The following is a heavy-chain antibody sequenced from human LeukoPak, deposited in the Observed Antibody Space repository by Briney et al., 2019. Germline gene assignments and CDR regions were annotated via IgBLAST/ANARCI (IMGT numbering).Heavy chain of an antibody. CDR2: ISAYNGNT. D-gene: IGHD3-9*01. J-gene: IGHJ4*02. Sequence: SSVKVSCKASGYTFTSYGISWVRQAPGQGLEWMGWISAYNGNTNYAQKLEGRVTMTTDTSTSTAYMEVRTLRSDDTAVYFCARGGLTSYFDYWGQGTLVTVSS. CDR3: ARGGLTSYFDY. CDR1: GYTFTSYG. V-gene: IGHV1-18*01.